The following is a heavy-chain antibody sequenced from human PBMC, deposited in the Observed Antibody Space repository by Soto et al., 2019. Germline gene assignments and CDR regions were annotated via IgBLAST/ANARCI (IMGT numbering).Heavy chain of an antibody. V-gene: IGHV3-33*01. D-gene: IGHD1-1*01. J-gene: IGHJ6*02. CDR3: ARGASTGTTGTVYGMDV. CDR1: GFTFSSYG. Sequence: GGSLRLSCAASGFTFSSYGMHWVRQAPGKGLEWVAVIWYDGSNKYYADSVKGRFTISRDNSKNTLYLQMNSLRAEDTAVYYCARGASTGTTGTVYGMDVWGQGTTVTVSS. CDR2: IWYDGSNK.